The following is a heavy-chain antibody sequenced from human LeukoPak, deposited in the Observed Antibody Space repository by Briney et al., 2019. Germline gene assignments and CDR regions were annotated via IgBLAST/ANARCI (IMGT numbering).Heavy chain of an antibody. CDR1: GGSISSYY. V-gene: IGHV4-4*07. CDR3: ARSSRDGYDSSGYYLGFDY. J-gene: IGHJ4*02. D-gene: IGHD3-22*01. Sequence: EASETLSLTCTVSGGSISSYYWRWIRQPAGKGLEWIGRIYTSGSTNYNPSLKSRVTMSVDTSKNQFSLKLSSVTAADTAVYYCARSSRDGYDSSGYYLGFDYWGQGTLVTVSS. CDR2: IYTSGST.